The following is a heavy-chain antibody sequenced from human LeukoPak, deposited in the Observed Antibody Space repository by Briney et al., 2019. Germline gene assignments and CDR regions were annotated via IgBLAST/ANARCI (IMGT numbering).Heavy chain of an antibody. D-gene: IGHD3-10*01. CDR2: ISYDGSNK. CDR1: GFTFSSYA. J-gene: IGHJ3*01. CDR3: AKYQGWVRGVMNAFDV. Sequence: GRSLRLSCAASGFTFSSYAMHWVRQAPGKGLEWVAVISYDGSNKYYADSVKGRFTISRDNSKNTLYLQMNSLRAEDTAVYYCAKYQGWVRGVMNAFDVWGQGTTVIVSA. V-gene: IGHV3-30*01.